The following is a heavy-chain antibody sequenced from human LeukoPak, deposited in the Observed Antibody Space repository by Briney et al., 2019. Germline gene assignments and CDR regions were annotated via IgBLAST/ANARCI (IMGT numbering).Heavy chain of an antibody. CDR1: GGSISRSSYY. D-gene: IGHD6-13*01. Sequence: SETLSLTCTVSGGSISRSSYYWGWIRQPPGKGLEWIGSIYYSGSTYYNPSLKSQVTISVDTSKNQFSLNLSSVTAADTAVYYCARQRAAAGKNWFDPWGQGTLVTVSS. CDR2: IYYSGST. V-gene: IGHV4-39*01. CDR3: ARQRAAAGKNWFDP. J-gene: IGHJ5*02.